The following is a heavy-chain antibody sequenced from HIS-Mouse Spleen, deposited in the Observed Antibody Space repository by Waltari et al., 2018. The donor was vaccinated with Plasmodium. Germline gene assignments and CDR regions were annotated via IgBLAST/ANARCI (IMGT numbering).Heavy chain of an antibody. CDR2: IYYSGST. D-gene: IGHD3-16*01. V-gene: IGHV4-59*01. CDR1: VGSLSSYY. J-gene: IGHJ3*02. Sequence: QVQLQESGPGLVKPSETLSLTCTVSVGSLSSYYWRWIRQPPGKGLEWIGYIYYSGSTNYNPSLKSRVTISVDTSKNQFSLKLSSVTAADTAVYYCARVGRRIWGAFDIWGQGTMVTVSS. CDR3: ARVGRRIWGAFDI.